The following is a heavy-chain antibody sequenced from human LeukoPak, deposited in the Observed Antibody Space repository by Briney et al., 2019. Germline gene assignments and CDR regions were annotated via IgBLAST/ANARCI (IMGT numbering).Heavy chain of an antibody. D-gene: IGHD4-11*01. V-gene: IGHV3-21*01. Sequence: GGSLRLSCAASGFTFSSYRMNWVRQAPGKGLEWVSSISSRSSYISYADSVKGRFTISRDNAKNSLYLQMNSLRAEDTAVYYCARGPSTTVSGFDYWGQGTLVTVSS. J-gene: IGHJ4*02. CDR3: ARGPSTTVSGFDY. CDR2: ISSRSSYI. CDR1: GFTFSSYR.